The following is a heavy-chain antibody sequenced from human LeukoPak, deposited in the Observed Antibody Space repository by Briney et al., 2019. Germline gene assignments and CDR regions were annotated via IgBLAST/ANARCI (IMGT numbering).Heavy chain of an antibody. J-gene: IGHJ4*01. CDR1: GSTFSEYF. CDR2: ISNTGSVI. V-gene: IGHV3-11*04. CDR3: VKDGGRGDLYFDS. Sequence: PGGSLRLSCAASGSTFSEYFMNWIRQAPGKGLEWVSSISNTGSVISYADSVRGRFSLSRDNARKSVDLQMDRLRPEDTAVNYCVKDGGRGDLYFDSWRRGTLVSVSS. D-gene: IGHD7-27*01.